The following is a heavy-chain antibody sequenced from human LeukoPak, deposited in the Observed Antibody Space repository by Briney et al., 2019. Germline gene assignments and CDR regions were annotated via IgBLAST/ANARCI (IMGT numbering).Heavy chain of an antibody. CDR3: ARLIYYDSSGYLDY. CDR1: GGSFSSYY. V-gene: IGHV4-34*01. CDR2: INYSGSA. Sequence: PSETLSLTCAVYGGSFSSYYWSWIRQSPGKGLEWIGKINYSGSANYNPSLKSRVTISVDMSKYQFSLKLSSVTAADTAVYYCARLIYYDSSGYLDYWGQGSLVTVSS. D-gene: IGHD3-22*01. J-gene: IGHJ4*02.